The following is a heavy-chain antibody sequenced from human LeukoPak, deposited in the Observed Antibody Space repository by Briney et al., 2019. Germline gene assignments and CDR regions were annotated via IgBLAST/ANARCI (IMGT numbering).Heavy chain of an antibody. CDR2: FDPEDGEDGGA. CDR1: GYTLTELS. V-gene: IGHV1-24*01. Sequence: ASVKVSCKVSGYTLTELSIHWVRQAPGKGLGWMGGFDPEDGEDGGAIYAQNLQGRVTMTEDTSTDTAYMELSSLRSEDTAVYYCATYAAALGCSGTYALYFDSWGQGTLVTVSS. J-gene: IGHJ4*02. D-gene: IGHD3-10*02. CDR3: ATYAAALGCSGTYALYFDS.